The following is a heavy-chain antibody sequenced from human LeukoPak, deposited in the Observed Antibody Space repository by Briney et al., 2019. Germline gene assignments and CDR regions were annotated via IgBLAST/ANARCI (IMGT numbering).Heavy chain of an antibody. CDR1: GGSISGSHW. D-gene: IGHD1-26*01. J-gene: IGHJ6*03. CDR3: ARVAGATTRYYYYYYMDV. Sequence: PSGTLSLTCAVSGGSISGSHWWSWVRQPPGKGLEWIGEIYHSGSTNYKPSLKSRVTISVDKSKNQFFLKLSSVTAADTAVYYCARVAGATTRYYYYYYMDVWGKGTTVTVSS. V-gene: IGHV4-4*02. CDR2: IYHSGST.